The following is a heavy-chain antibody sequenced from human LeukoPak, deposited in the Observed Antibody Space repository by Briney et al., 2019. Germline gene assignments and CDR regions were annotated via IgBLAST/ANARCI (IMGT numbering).Heavy chain of an antibody. CDR2: ISSTSSRYI. Sequence: GGSLRLSCVASGFTFSTYSMNWVRQAPGKGLEWVSCISSTSSRYIYYADSVKGRFTISRDNAKNSLYLQMIILRAEDTAVYYCATSPRDGGAFDIWGQGTMVTVSS. D-gene: IGHD3-3*01. V-gene: IGHV3-21*01. CDR3: ATSPRDGGAFDI. CDR1: GFTFSTYS. J-gene: IGHJ3*02.